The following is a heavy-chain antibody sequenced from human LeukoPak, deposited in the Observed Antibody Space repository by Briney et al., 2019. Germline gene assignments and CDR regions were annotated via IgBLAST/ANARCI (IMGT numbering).Heavy chain of an antibody. CDR1: GFTFSDSG. V-gene: IGHV3-30*02. CDR3: ARGEYGSGSYHIDY. D-gene: IGHD3-10*01. Sequence: GGSLRLSCAASGFTFSDSGMHWVRQAPGKGLEWVAFIRYDGSDKYYADSVKGRFTISRDNAKNSLYLQMNSLRVEDTAVYYCARGEYGSGSYHIDYWGQGTLVTVSS. CDR2: IRYDGSDK. J-gene: IGHJ4*02.